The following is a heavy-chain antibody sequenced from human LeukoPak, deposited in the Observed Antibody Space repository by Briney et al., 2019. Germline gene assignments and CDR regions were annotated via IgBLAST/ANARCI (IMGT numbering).Heavy chain of an antibody. CDR2: IYWDDDK. J-gene: IGHJ6*03. Sequence: SGPTLVHPTQTCTLTCTFSGFSGSTRAVGGGGIGQPPEKALEWHALIYWDDDKRYSPSLQSRHTIAKVPSKNQVVLTMTNMDPVDTATYSCSHAYCTSTSCHPYYCYSMDVWGTGTTVTVSS. CDR1: GFSGSTRAVG. V-gene: IGHV2-5*02. CDR3: SHAYCTSTSCHPYYCYSMDV. D-gene: IGHD2-2*01.